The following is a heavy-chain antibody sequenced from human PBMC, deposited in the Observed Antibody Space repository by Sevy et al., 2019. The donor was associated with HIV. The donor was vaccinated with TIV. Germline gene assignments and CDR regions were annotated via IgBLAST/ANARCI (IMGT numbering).Heavy chain of an antibody. Sequence: GGSLRLSCAASGFTFSSYAMHWVRQAPGKGLEWVAVISYDGRNNKYNVDSVKGRFTISRDNSKNTLFLQMNSLRAEDSAIYYCARDRGEILRSAFDYWGQGTLVTVSS. CDR1: GFTFSSYA. CDR2: ISYDGRNNK. CDR3: ARDRGEILRSAFDY. V-gene: IGHV3-30*14. D-gene: IGHD3-16*01. J-gene: IGHJ4*02.